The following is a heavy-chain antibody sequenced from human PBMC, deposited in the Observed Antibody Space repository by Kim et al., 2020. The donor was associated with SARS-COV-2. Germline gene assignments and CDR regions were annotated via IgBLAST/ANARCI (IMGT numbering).Heavy chain of an antibody. CDR2: ISWNSGSI. V-gene: IGHV3-9*01. D-gene: IGHD6-13*01. J-gene: IGHJ5*02. CDR1: GFTFGDYA. CDR3: AKDMGYSSSWYNWFDP. Sequence: GGSLRLSCAASGFTFGDYAMHWVRQAPGKGLEWVSGISWNSGSIGYADSVKGRFTISRDNAKNSLYLQMNSLRAEDTALYYCAKDMGYSSSWYNWFDPWGRGTLLAVSS.